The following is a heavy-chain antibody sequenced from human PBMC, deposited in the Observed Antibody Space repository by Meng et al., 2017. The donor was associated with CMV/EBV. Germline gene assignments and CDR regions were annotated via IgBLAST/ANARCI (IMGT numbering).Heavy chain of an antibody. CDR3: AHHPFYYDSISFDY. CDR1: GFSLSTSGVG. Sequence: QITLKGSGPTLVKPTQTLTLTCPFSGFSLSTSGVGVAWIRQSPGKALEWLALIFRNDDKRYSPSLRSRLTITKDTSKNQVVLTMTNMDPVDTATYYCAHHPFYYDSISFDYWGQGTLVTVSS. CDR2: IFRNDDK. D-gene: IGHD3-22*01. V-gene: IGHV2-5*01. J-gene: IGHJ4*02.